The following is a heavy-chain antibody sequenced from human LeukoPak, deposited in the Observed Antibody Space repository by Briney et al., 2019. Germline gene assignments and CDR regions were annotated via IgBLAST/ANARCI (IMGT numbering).Heavy chain of an antibody. CDR1: GFTFSSYG. CDR2: IRYDGSNK. CDR3: AKEEYYDFWSGYLVY. J-gene: IGHJ4*02. D-gene: IGHD3-3*01. V-gene: IGHV3-30*02. Sequence: GGSLRLSCAASGFTFSSYGMHWVRQAPGKGLEWVAFIRYDGSNKYYADSVKGRFTISRDNSKNTLYLQMNSLRAEDTAVYYCAKEEYYDFWSGYLVYWGQGTPVTVSS.